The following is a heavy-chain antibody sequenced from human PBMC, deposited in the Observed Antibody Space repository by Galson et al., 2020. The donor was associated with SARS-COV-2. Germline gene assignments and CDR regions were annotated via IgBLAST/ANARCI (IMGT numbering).Heavy chain of an antibody. CDR2: IWYDGSNK. V-gene: IGHV3-33*01. Sequence: GESLKISCAASGFTFSSYGMHWVRQAPGKGLEWVAVIWYDGSNKYYADSVKGRFTISRDNSKNTLYLQMNSLRAEDTAVYYCATEVVRFGVVITDDAFDIWGQGTMVTVSS. J-gene: IGHJ3*02. CDR3: ATEVVRFGVVITDDAFDI. CDR1: GFTFSSYG. D-gene: IGHD3-3*01.